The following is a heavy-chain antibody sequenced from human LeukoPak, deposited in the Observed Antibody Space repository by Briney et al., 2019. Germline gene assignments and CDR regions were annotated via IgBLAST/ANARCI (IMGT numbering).Heavy chain of an antibody. CDR1: GGSISSGTYY. V-gene: IGHV4-39*01. CDR3: ARNASDSGTSYFDY. J-gene: IGHJ4*02. CDR2: IYYSGST. D-gene: IGHD1-26*01. Sequence: PAETLSLTCTVSGGSISSGTYYWGWVRQPPGKGLEWIGSIYYSGSTSYNPSLKSRVTISVDTSKNQFSLKLDSVTAADTAVYYCARNASDSGTSYFDYWGQGTLATVSS.